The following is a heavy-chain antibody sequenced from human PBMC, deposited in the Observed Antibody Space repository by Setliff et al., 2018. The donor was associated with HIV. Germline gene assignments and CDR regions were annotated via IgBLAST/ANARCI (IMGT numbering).Heavy chain of an antibody. Sequence: SETLSLTCAVYGGSFSGYYWSWIRQPPGKGLEWIGEINHSGSTYYNPSLKSRVTISVDTSKNQFSLKLSSVTAADTAVYYCARRNVVVPAALDYWGPGTLVTVSS. J-gene: IGHJ4*02. CDR1: GGSFSGYY. V-gene: IGHV4-34*01. D-gene: IGHD2-2*01. CDR3: ARRNVVVPAALDY. CDR2: INHSGST.